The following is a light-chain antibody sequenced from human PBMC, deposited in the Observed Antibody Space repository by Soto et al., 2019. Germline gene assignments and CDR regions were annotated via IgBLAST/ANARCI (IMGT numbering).Light chain of an antibody. V-gene: IGKV3-11*01. CDR3: QQRSNWPYT. J-gene: IGKJ2*01. CDR1: QSVSTY. Sequence: EIVLTQSPATLSLSPGESATLSCRASQSVSTYLAWYQQKVGQAPRLLIYDASNRATGIPARFSGSGSGTDFTLTISSLELEDFAVYHCQQRSNWPYTFGQGTKVDIK. CDR2: DAS.